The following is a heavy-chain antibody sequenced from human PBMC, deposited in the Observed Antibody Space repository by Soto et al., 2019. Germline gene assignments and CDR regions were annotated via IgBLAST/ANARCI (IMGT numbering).Heavy chain of an antibody. D-gene: IGHD1-26*01. CDR2: INPNSGGT. Sequence: GASVKVSCKASGYTFTGYYMHWVRQAPGQGLEWMGWINPNSGGTNYAQKFQGRVTMTRDTSISTAYMELSRLRSDDTAVYYCARDLADGYRWIGGSQFDYWGQGTLVTVSS. CDR3: ARDLADGYRWIGGSQFDY. V-gene: IGHV1-2*02. J-gene: IGHJ4*02. CDR1: GYTFTGYY.